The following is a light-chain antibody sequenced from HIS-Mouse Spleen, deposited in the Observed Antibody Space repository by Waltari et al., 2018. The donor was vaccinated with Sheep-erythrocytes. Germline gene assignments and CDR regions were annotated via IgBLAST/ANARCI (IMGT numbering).Light chain of an antibody. CDR1: NVGDKY. J-gene: IGLJ3*02. CDR3: QAWDSSTAWV. V-gene: IGLV3-1*01. CDR2: QDS. Sequence: SSELTQPPSLSVSPRHTASITCSRVNVGDKYAGWYQQKPGPSAELVIYQDSKRPSGIPERFSGSNSGNTATLTISGTQAMDEADYYCQAWDSSTAWVFGGGNKLTVL.